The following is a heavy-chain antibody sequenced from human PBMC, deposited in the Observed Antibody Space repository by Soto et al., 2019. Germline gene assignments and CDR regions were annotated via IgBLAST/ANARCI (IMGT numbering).Heavy chain of an antibody. CDR2: VYHTGRT. CDR1: GGSSKSGSYS. V-gene: IGHV4-61*01. Sequence: SETLSLTCTVSGGSSKSGSYSWSWIRQPPGKGLEWIGYVYHTGRTSYNPSLKSRVSISMDTSKNQFSLNLDSVTAADTAVYFCARDFAYFDSWGQGTLVTVPS. CDR3: ARDFAYFDS. J-gene: IGHJ4*02. D-gene: IGHD3-3*01.